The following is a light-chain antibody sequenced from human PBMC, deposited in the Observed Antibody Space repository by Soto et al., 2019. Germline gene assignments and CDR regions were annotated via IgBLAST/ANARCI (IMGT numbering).Light chain of an antibody. CDR2: GAS. CDR3: QSYHDWPFP. J-gene: IGKJ2*01. Sequence: EIVMTQSPATLSVSPGERVTLSCRASESLSTYLAWYQQKPGQAPRLLIYGASTKATGIPARFSGSGSATDFTLTISSLQSEDFAVYYCQSYHDWPFPFGQGTKLEI. CDR1: ESLSTY. V-gene: IGKV3-15*01.